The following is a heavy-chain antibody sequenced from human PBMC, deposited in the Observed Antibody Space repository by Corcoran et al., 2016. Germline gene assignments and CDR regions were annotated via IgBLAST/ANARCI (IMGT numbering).Heavy chain of an antibody. Sequence: QVQLQQWGAGLLKPSETLSLTCAVYGGSFSGYYWSWIRQPPGKGLEWIGEINHSGSTNYNPSLKSRVTISVDTSKNQFSLKLSSVTAADTAVYYCARGKFQVVVPNAGGFDYWGQGTLVTVSS. J-gene: IGHJ4*02. CDR1: GGSFSGYY. D-gene: IGHD3-22*01. V-gene: IGHV4-34*01. CDR2: INHSGST. CDR3: ARGKFQVVVPNAGGFDY.